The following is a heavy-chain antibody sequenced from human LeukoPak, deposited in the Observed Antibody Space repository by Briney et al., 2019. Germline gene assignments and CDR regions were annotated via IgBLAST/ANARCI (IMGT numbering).Heavy chain of an antibody. Sequence: GGSLRLSCAASGFTFSSYGMHWVRQAPGKGLEWVAVISYDGSNKYYADSVKGRFTISRDNSKNTLYLQMNSLRAEDTAVYYCARQPDYGSGSYYTDWGQGTLVTVSS. CDR3: ARQPDYGSGSYYTD. J-gene: IGHJ4*02. D-gene: IGHD3-10*01. CDR2: ISYDGSNK. CDR1: GFTFSSYG. V-gene: IGHV3-30*03.